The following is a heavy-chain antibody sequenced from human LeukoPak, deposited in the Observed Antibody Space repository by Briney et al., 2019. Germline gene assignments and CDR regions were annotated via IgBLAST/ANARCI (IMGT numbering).Heavy chain of an antibody. Sequence: GASVKVSCKASGYTFTGYYMHWVRQAPGQGLEWMGWINPNSGGTNYAQKFQGRVTMTRDTSISTAYMELSRLRADATAVYYCARSLRYGSGSYRDYYYYYQVVLGKGTTVTVSS. D-gene: IGHD3-10*01. J-gene: IGHJ6*03. CDR3: ARSLRYGSGSYRDYYYYYQVV. V-gene: IGHV1-2*02. CDR1: GYTFTGYY. CDR2: INPNSGGT.